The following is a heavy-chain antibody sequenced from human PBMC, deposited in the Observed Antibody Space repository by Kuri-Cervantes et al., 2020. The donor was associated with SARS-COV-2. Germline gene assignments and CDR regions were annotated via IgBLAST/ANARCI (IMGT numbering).Heavy chain of an antibody. V-gene: IGHV4-30-4*08. CDR2: IYYSGST. D-gene: IGHD6-13*01. CDR3: ARFSAAAGQRTFDY. CDR1: GGSISSGDYY. Sequence: LRLSCTVSGGSISSGDYYWSWIRQPPGKGLEWIGYIYYSGSTYYNPSLKSRVTISVDTSKNQFSLKLSSVTAADTAVYYCARFSAAAGQRTFDYWGQGTLVTVSS. J-gene: IGHJ4*02.